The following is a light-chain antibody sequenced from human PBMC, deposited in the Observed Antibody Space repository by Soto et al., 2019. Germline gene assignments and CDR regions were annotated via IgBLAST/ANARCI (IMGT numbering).Light chain of an antibody. J-gene: IGKJ1*01. V-gene: IGKV1-39*01. Sequence: DIQMTQSPSSLSASVGDTVTITCQASQDISDYLNWYQQKPGKAPSLLIYTASTLQTGVPSRFSGSGSGTHFTLTISSVHPEDFATYYCQQSYNTPRTFGQGTKVDIK. CDR3: QQSYNTPRT. CDR2: TAS. CDR1: QDISDY.